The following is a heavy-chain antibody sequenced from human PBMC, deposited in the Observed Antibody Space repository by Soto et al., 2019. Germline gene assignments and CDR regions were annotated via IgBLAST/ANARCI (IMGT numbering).Heavy chain of an antibody. D-gene: IGHD2-2*02. CDR3: AKDLKYQLLYPYAFDI. Sequence: EVQLLESGGGLVQPGGSLRLSCAASGFTFSSYAMSWVRQAPGKGLEWVSAISGSGGSTYYADSVKGRFTISRDNSKNALYLQMNSLRAEDTAVYYCAKDLKYQLLYPYAFDIWGQGTMVTVSS. V-gene: IGHV3-23*01. CDR2: ISGSGGST. CDR1: GFTFSSYA. J-gene: IGHJ3*02.